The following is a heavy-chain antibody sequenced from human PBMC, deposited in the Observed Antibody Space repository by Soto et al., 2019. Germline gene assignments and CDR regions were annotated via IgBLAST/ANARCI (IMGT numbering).Heavy chain of an antibody. CDR1: GFTFSSYS. D-gene: IGHD3-22*01. CDR2: ISSSSSYI. CDR3: ARDPYYYDSSGYYYFDY. Sequence: GGSLRLSCAASGFTFSSYSMNWVRQAPGKGLEWVSSISSSSSYIYYADSVKGRFTISRDNAKNSLYLQMNSLRAEDTAVYYCARDPYYYDSSGYYYFDYWGQGTLVTVSS. J-gene: IGHJ4*02. V-gene: IGHV3-21*01.